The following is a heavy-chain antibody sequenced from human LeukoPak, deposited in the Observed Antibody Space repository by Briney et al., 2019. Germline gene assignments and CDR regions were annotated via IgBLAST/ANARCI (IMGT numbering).Heavy chain of an antibody. V-gene: IGHV3-7*01. Sequence: PGGSLRLSCAASGFIFENYWMNWVRQAPGKGLEWVANIEQDGSEKYYVDSVKGRFTISRDNAKNSLYLQMNSLRAEDTAVYYCARVAQQWLVEGDYWGQGTLVTVSS. CDR1: GFIFENYW. D-gene: IGHD6-19*01. J-gene: IGHJ4*02. CDR3: ARVAQQWLVEGDY. CDR2: IEQDGSEK.